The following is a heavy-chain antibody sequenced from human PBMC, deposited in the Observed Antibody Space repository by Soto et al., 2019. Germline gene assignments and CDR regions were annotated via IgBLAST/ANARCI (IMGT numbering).Heavy chain of an antibody. Sequence: QVQLVEYGGGVVQPGRSLRLSCAASGFTFSSYGMHWVRQAPGKGLEWVAVIWYDGSNKYYADSVKGRFTISRDNSKNTLYLQMNSLRAEDTAVYYCARPKESSRVYGMDVWGQGTTVNVSS. CDR2: IWYDGSNK. D-gene: IGHD6-13*01. V-gene: IGHV3-33*01. CDR1: GFTFSSYG. J-gene: IGHJ6*02. CDR3: ARPKESSRVYGMDV.